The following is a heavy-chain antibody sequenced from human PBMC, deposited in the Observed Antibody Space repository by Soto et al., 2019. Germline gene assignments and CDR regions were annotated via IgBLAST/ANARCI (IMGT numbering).Heavy chain of an antibody. V-gene: IGHV4-39*01. CDR2: IYYSGST. CDR1: GGSISSSSYY. D-gene: IGHD1-1*01. CDR3: ARLSALPTLETDY. J-gene: IGHJ4*02. Sequence: QLQLQESGPGLVKPSETLSVTCTVSGGSISSSSYYWGWIRQPPGKGLEWIGSIYYSGSTYYNPSLKSRVTISVDTSKNQFSLKLSSVTAADTAVYYCARLSALPTLETDYWGQGTLVTVSS.